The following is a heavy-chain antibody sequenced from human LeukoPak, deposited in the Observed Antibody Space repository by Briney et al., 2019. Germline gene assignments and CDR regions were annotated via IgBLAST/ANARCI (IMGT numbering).Heavy chain of an antibody. CDR1: GYTFTSYG. V-gene: IGHV1-2*02. D-gene: IGHD2-2*01. J-gene: IGHJ4*02. Sequence: ASVKVSCKASGYTFTSYGISWVRQAPGQGLEWMGWINPNSGGTNYAQKFQGRVTMTRDTSISTAYMELSRLRSDDTAVYYCASEYCSSTSCYQSFDYWGQGTLVTVSS. CDR2: INPNSGGT. CDR3: ASEYCSSTSCYQSFDY.